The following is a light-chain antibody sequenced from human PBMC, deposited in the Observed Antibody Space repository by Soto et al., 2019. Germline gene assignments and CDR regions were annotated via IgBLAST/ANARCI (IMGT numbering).Light chain of an antibody. J-gene: IGKJ1*01. CDR1: QSVSSN. CDR2: GAS. Sequence: ERVMTQSPATLSVSPGERATLSCRASQSVSSNLAWYQQKPGQGPRLLIYGASTRATGIPARFSGSGSGTEFTLTISSLQSEDFAVYSCQQYNKWPLTFGQGTKV. CDR3: QQYNKWPLT. V-gene: IGKV3-15*01.